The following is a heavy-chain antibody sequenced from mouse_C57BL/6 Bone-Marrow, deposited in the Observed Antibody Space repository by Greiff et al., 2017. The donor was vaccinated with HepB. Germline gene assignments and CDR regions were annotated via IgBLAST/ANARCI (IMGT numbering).Heavy chain of an antibody. CDR3: AREYYYGSSSAWFAY. V-gene: IGHV5-12*01. D-gene: IGHD1-1*01. Sequence: EVMLVESGGGLVQPGGSLKLSCAASGFTFSDYYMYWVRQTPEKRLEWVAYISNGGGSTYYPDTVKGRFTISRDNAKNTLYLQMSRLKSEDTAMYYCAREYYYGSSSAWFAYWGQGTLVTVSA. CDR1: GFTFSDYY. J-gene: IGHJ3*01. CDR2: ISNGGGST.